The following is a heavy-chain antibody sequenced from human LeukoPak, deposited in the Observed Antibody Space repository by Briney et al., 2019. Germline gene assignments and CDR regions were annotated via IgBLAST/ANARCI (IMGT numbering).Heavy chain of an antibody. V-gene: IGHV3-23*01. CDR2: ISGSGGST. D-gene: IGHD6-6*01. CDR3: AKIEYSSRAAYYYYMDV. CDR1: GFTFSSYA. Sequence: GGSLRLSCAASGFTFSSYAMSWVRPAPGKGLEWVSAISGSGGSTYYADSVKGRFTISRDNSKNTLYLQMNSLRAEDTAVYYCAKIEYSSRAAYYYYMDVWGKGTTVTVSS. J-gene: IGHJ6*03.